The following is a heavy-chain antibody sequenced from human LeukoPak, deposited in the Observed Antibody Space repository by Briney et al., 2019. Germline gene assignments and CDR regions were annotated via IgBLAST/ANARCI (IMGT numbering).Heavy chain of an antibody. CDR2: INPNSGGT. Sequence: ASVKVSCKASGYTFTGYYMHWVRQAPGQGLEWMGWINPNSGGTNSAQKFQGRVTMTRDTSISTVYMELSRMRSDDTAVYYCARDSDYYDNEGAFDYWGQGTLVTVSS. D-gene: IGHD3-22*01. CDR1: GYTFTGYY. V-gene: IGHV1-2*02. CDR3: ARDSDYYDNEGAFDY. J-gene: IGHJ4*02.